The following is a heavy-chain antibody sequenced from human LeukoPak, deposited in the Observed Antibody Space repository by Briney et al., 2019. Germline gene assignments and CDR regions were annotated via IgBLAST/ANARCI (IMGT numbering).Heavy chain of an antibody. D-gene: IGHD2-2*01. Sequence: PSETLSLTCTVSGGSISSYYLSWIRQPPGKGLEWIGYIYYSGSTNYKPSLKSRVTISVDTSKNQFSLKLSSVTAADTAVYYCARGGVVVPAAMDFDYWGQGTLVTVSS. CDR2: IYYSGST. CDR3: ARGGVVVPAAMDFDY. V-gene: IGHV4-59*01. CDR1: GGSISSYY. J-gene: IGHJ4*02.